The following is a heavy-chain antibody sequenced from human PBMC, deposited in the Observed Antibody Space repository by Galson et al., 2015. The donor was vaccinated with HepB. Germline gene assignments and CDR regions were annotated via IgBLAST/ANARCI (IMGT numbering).Heavy chain of an antibody. J-gene: IGHJ4*02. D-gene: IGHD3-3*01. CDR1: GGTFSSYA. V-gene: IGHV1-69*06. CDR3: ARELVTIFGVVIGGQSGYSYYFDY. Sequence: SVKVSCKASGGTFSSYAISWVRQAPGQGLEWMGGIIPIFGTANYAQKFQGRVTITADKSTSTAYMELSSLRSEDTAVYYCARELVTIFGVVIGGQSGYSYYFDYWGQGTLVTVSS. CDR2: IIPIFGTA.